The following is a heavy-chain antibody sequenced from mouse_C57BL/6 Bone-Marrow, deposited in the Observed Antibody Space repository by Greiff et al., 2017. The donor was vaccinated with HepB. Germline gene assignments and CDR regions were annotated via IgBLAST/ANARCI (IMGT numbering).Heavy chain of an antibody. CDR2: IDPETGGT. Sequence: ESGAELVRPGASVTLSCKASGYTFTDYEMHWVKQTPVHGLEWIGAIDPETGGTAYNQKFKGKAILTADKSSSTAYMELRSLTSEDSAVYYCTNYPWFAYWGQGTLVTVSA. CDR1: GYTFTDYE. V-gene: IGHV1-15*01. CDR3: TNYPWFAY. J-gene: IGHJ3*01. D-gene: IGHD1-1*02.